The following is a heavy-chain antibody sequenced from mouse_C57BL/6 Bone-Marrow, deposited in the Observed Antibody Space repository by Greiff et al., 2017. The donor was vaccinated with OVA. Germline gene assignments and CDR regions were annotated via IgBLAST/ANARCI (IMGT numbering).Heavy chain of an antibody. CDR2: IHPNSGST. CDR1: GYTFTSYW. Sequence: QVQLKQPGAELVKPGASVKLSCKASGYTFTSYWMHWVKQRPGQGLEWIGMIHPNSGSTNYNEKFKSKATLTVDKSSSTAYMQLSSLTSEDSAVYYCARGEPQLGPCFAYWGQGTLVTVSA. D-gene: IGHD4-1*02. CDR3: ARGEPQLGPCFAY. J-gene: IGHJ3*01. V-gene: IGHV1-64*01.